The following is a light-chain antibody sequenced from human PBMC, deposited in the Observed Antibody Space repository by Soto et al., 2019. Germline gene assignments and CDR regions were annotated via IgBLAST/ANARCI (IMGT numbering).Light chain of an antibody. Sequence: DIPLTQSPSTLYASVGDRVTITCRASENIRTWLAWYQHKPGKAPKVLISKASTLESGVPSRFSGSGSGTEFTLNISSLQPADFATYDCQHYNTYSSFGQGTKLEIK. J-gene: IGKJ2*03. V-gene: IGKV1-5*03. CDR1: ENIRTW. CDR3: QHYNTYSS. CDR2: KAS.